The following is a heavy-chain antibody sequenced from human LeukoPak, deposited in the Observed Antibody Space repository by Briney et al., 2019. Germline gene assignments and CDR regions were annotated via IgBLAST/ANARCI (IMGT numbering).Heavy chain of an antibody. D-gene: IGHD3-3*01. CDR3: ATNKNDYDLYYFDC. Sequence: GGSLRLSCAASGFTVSSNYMTWVRQAPGKGLEWVSIIYSGGSTYYADSVKGRFTISRDNSKNTLYLQMNSLRAEDTAMYYCATNKNDYDLYYFDCWARGPWSPSP. V-gene: IGHV3-53*01. CDR2: IYSGGST. CDR1: GFTVSSNY. J-gene: IGHJ4*02.